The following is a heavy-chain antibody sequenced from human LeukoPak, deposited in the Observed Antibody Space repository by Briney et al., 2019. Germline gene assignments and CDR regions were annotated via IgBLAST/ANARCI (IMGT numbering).Heavy chain of an antibody. CDR1: GFTFSSYS. Sequence: PGGSLRLSCAASGFTFSSYSMNWVRQAPGKGLEWVSSISSGSSYIYYADSVKGRFTISRDNAKNSLYLQMNSLRAEDTAVYYCARAFDSSGYYYDYYYYGMDVWGQGTTVTVSS. V-gene: IGHV3-21*01. D-gene: IGHD3-22*01. J-gene: IGHJ6*02. CDR2: ISSGSSYI. CDR3: ARAFDSSGYYYDYYYYGMDV.